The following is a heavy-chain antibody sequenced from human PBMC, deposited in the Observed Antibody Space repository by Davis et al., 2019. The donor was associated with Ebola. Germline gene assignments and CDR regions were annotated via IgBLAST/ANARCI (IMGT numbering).Heavy chain of an antibody. D-gene: IGHD4-17*01. Sequence: ASVKVSCKTSGYSFTDYYIHWMRQAPGQGLEWVGRINPKNDGSNSAQRFQGRVTLTRDTSISTAYMELSGLRPDDTAVYYCARVPYGDYPPQIFHHWGQGTLVTVSS. CDR3: ARVPYGDYPPQIFHH. J-gene: IGHJ1*01. CDR2: INPKNDGS. V-gene: IGHV1-2*06. CDR1: GYSFTDYY.